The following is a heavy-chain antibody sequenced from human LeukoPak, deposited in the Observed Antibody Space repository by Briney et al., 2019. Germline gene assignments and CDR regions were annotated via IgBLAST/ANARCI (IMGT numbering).Heavy chain of an antibody. J-gene: IGHJ3*02. CDR2: IYSGGNT. CDR1: GFTVSSNY. CDR3: ARGGYSSGWFHAFGI. Sequence: GGSLRLSCAASGFTVSSNYMSWVRQAPGKGLEWVSVIYSGGNTYYTDSVKGRFTISRDNSKNTLYLQMNSLRPEDTAVYYCARGGYSSGWFHAFGIWGQGTMVTVSS. V-gene: IGHV3-66*02. D-gene: IGHD6-19*01.